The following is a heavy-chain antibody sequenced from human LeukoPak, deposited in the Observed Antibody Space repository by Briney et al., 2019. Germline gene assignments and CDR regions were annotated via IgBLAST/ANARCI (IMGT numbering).Heavy chain of an antibody. J-gene: IGHJ5*02. D-gene: IGHD3-10*01. CDR3: ARRRMVRGVKGYWFDP. V-gene: IGHV1-8*01. Sequence: ASVKVSCKASGYTFTSYDINWVRQATGQGLEWMEWMNPNSGNTGYAQKFQGRVTMTRNTSISTAYMELSSLRSEDTAVYYCARRRMVRGVKGYWFDPWGQGTLVTVSS. CDR1: GYTFTSYD. CDR2: MNPNSGNT.